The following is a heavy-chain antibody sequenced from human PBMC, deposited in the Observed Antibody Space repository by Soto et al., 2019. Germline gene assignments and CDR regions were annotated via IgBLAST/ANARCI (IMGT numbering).Heavy chain of an antibody. V-gene: IGHV1-3*01. CDR3: ARGGYFDSSNYLAY. CDR1: GGTFRSYS. Sequence: ASVKVSCKASGGTFRSYSIIWVRQAPGRGLEWMGWINPGNGNTKYSQQFQGRVIIDRDTSASTAYMELSSLRSEDTAVYYCARGGYFDSSNYLAYWGLGTLVTVSS. J-gene: IGHJ4*02. D-gene: IGHD3-22*01. CDR2: INPGNGNT.